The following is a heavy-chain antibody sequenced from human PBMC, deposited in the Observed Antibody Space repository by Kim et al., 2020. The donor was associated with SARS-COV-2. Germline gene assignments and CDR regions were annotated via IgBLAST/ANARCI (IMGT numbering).Heavy chain of an antibody. CDR2: T. CDR3: ARETLIRGQSA. D-gene: IGHD2-15*01. V-gene: IGHV1-18*01. Sequence: TNYAPKLQGRVTMTTDTSTSTAYMELRSLRSDDTAVYYCARETLIRGQSAWGQGTLVTVSS. J-gene: IGHJ5*02.